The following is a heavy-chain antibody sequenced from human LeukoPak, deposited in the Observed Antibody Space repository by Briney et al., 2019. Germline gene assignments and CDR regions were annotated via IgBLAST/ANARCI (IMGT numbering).Heavy chain of an antibody. V-gene: IGHV3-7*01. D-gene: IGHD2-15*01. CDR1: ASTFSSNW. J-gene: IGHJ4*02. CDR2: IKQDGSET. CDR3: ARGTDIVVVVAATTSYYFDY. Sequence: PGGSLRLSCAAAASTFSSNWMSWVRQAPGKGLEWEANIKQDGSETYYVDSVKGRFTISRDKAKNSMYLQMNSLRAEDTAVYYCARGTDIVVVVAATTSYYFDYCGQGTLVTVSS.